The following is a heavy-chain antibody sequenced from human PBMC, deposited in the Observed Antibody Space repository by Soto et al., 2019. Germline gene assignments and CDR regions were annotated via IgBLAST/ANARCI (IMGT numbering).Heavy chain of an antibody. V-gene: IGHV3-23*01. Sequence: EVQLLESGGGLVQPGGSLRLSCAASGFTFSSYAMSWVRQAAGKGLEWVSDISGSGGTTYYADSVKGRFTISRDSSKNTLYLKMNSLRAEDTAVYYCAKGRAPFLGRGMDVWGQGTTVTVSS. CDR2: ISGSGGTT. CDR3: AKGRAPFLGRGMDV. J-gene: IGHJ6*02. CDR1: GFTFSSYA.